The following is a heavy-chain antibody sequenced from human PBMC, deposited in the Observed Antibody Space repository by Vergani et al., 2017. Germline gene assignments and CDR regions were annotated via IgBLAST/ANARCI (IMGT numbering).Heavy chain of an antibody. CDR3: ARVGTSSNRDYFDY. V-gene: IGHV1-2*02. J-gene: IGHJ4*02. CDR2: INPNSGGT. D-gene: IGHD2-2*01. Sequence: QVQLVQSGAEVKKPGASVKVSCKASAYTFTDYFMHWVRQAPGQGLEWMGWINPNSGGTNYAQKFQGRVTMNRDTSISTAYMELSNLRSDDTAVYYCARVGTSSNRDYFDYWGQGTLVTVSS. CDR1: AYTFTDYF.